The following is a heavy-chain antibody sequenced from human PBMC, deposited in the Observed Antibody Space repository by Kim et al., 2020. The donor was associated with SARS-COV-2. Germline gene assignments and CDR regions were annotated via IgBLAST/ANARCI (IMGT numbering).Heavy chain of an antibody. V-gene: IGHV4-61*01. CDR2: IYYSGTT. D-gene: IGHD3-10*01. J-gene: IGHJ4*02. Sequence: SETLSLTCTVSGGSVSSGSYYWSWIRQPPGKGLEWIGYIYYSGTTNYNPSLKSRVTISVDTSKNQFSLKLSSVTAADTAVYYCARDLREFEYFDYWGQGTLGTVSS. CDR3: ARDLREFEYFDY. CDR1: GGSVSSGSYY.